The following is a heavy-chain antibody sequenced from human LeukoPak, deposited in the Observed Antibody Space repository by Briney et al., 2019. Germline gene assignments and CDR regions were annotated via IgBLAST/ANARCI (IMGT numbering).Heavy chain of an antibody. D-gene: IGHD3-10*01. Sequence: SETLSLTCTVSGGSISSSSYYWGWIRQPPGKGLEWIGSIYYSGSTYYNPSLKSRVTISVDTSKNQFSLKLSSVTAADTAVYYCARRRGSGSFYDYWGQGTLVTVPS. CDR1: GGSISSSSYY. J-gene: IGHJ4*02. CDR3: ARRRGSGSFYDY. V-gene: IGHV4-39*01. CDR2: IYYSGST.